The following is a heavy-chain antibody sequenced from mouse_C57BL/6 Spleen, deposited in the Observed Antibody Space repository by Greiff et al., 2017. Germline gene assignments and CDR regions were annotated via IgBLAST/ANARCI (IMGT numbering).Heavy chain of an antibody. Sequence: VQLQQSGAELVRPGASVQLSCKASGYTFTDYYINWVKQRPGQGLEWIARIYPGSGTTYYNEKFKGKATLTAEKSSSTAYMQLSSLTSEDSAVYFWAKAILPYYAMDYWGQGTSVTVSS. J-gene: IGHJ4*01. D-gene: IGHD1-1*01. V-gene: IGHV1-76*01. CDR1: GYTFTDYY. CDR3: AKAILPYYAMDY. CDR2: IYPGSGTT.